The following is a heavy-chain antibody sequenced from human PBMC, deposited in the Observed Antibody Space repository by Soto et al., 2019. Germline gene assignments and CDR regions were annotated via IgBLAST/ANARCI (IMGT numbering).Heavy chain of an antibody. D-gene: IGHD3-3*01. CDR2: ISAYNSET. Sequence: QVQLVQSGAEVKKPGASVKVSCKASGYTFSSYVISWVRQAPGQGLDWMGWISAYNSETNYAQKLQDRVTMTTDTSTNTAYMELRSLRSDDTAVYYCARVAPPGATRSPLNYYGMDVWGQGTTVTVSS. J-gene: IGHJ6*02. CDR3: ARVAPPGATRSPLNYYGMDV. V-gene: IGHV1-18*04. CDR1: GYTFSSYV.